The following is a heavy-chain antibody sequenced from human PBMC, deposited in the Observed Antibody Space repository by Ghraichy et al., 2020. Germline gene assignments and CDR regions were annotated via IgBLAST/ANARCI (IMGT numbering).Heavy chain of an antibody. CDR2: ISTSSTYI. CDR3: ARGSGWSNFDY. V-gene: IGHV3-21*01. J-gene: IGHJ4*02. Sequence: WGSLRLSCAASGFTFSDYSMNWVRQAPGKGLEWVSSISTSSTYIYYADSVKGRFTISRDNAQNSLYLQMNSLRAGETAVYYCARGSGWSNFDYWGQGSLITVSS. CDR1: GFTFSDYS. D-gene: IGHD6-19*01.